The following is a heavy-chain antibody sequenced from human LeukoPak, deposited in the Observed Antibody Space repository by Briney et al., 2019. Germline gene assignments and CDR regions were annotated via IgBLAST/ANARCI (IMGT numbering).Heavy chain of an antibody. D-gene: IGHD4-17*01. J-gene: IGHJ4*02. V-gene: IGHV3-30*02. CDR1: RFTFSRYG. CDR2: IRYDGSNK. Sequence: PGGSLRLSCAASRFTFSRYGMHWVRQAPGKGLEWVAFIRYDGSNKYYVDSVKGRFTISRDNSRNTLFLQMNSLRTEDTAMYYCAKEIWPTVTIPGRTYFDYWGQGTLVTASS. CDR3: AKEIWPTVTIPGRTYFDY.